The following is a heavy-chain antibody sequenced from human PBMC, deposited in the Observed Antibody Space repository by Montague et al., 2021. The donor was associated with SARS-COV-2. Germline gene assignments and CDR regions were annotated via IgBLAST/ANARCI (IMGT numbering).Heavy chain of an antibody. J-gene: IGHJ6*02. Sequence: SETLSLTCTVSGGSIGTYYWNWIRQSPGKGLEWLGYIYYTGSTKYSPSLKSRVTISMDTSRDQFSLKLSSVTAADTAVYYCARRGYSYYYYGMDVWGQGTTVTVSS. D-gene: IGHD5-24*01. CDR3: ARRGYSYYYYGMDV. CDR2: IYYTGST. V-gene: IGHV4-59*12. CDR1: GGSIGTYY.